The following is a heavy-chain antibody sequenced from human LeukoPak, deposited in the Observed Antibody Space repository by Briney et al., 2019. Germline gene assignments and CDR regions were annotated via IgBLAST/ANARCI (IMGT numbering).Heavy chain of an antibody. J-gene: IGHJ4*02. CDR3: ARGSTDFVFDY. CDR2: ISYDGSNK. V-gene: IGHV3-30-3*01. Sequence: GGSLRLSCAASGFTFSSYAMHWVRQAPGKGLEWVAVISYDGSNKYYADSVKGRFTISRDNSKNTLYLQMNSLRAEDTAVYYCARGSTDFVFDYWGQGTLVTVSS. D-gene: IGHD3-3*01. CDR1: GFTFSSYA.